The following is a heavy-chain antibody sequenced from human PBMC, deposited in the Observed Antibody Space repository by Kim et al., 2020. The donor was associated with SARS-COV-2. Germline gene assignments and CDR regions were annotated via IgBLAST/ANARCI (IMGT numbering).Heavy chain of an antibody. CDR2: IYYSGST. D-gene: IGHD3-10*01. Sequence: SETLSLTCTVSGGSISSSSYYWGWIRQPPGKGLEWIGSIYYSGSTYYNPSLKSRVTISVDTSKNQFSLKLSSVTAADTAVYYCARHASSERAGYYYGSGRQVGWFDPWGQGTLVTVSS. V-gene: IGHV4-39*01. J-gene: IGHJ5*02. CDR3: ARHASSERAGYYYGSGRQVGWFDP. CDR1: GGSISSSSYY.